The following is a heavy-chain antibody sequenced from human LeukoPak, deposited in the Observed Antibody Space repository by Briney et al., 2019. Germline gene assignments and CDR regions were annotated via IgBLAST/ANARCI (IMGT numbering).Heavy chain of an antibody. V-gene: IGHV4-39*01. CDR3: ARRVPSGSGSYDFDY. Sequence: SETLSLTCTVSGGSISSDNYYWGWIRQPPGKGLEWIGSINYSGTTYYNPSLRSRVTISVDTSKNQFSLKVTSVTAADTAVYYCARRVPSGSGSYDFDYWGQGTLVIVSS. CDR1: GGSISSDNYY. D-gene: IGHD3-10*01. CDR2: INYSGTT. J-gene: IGHJ4*02.